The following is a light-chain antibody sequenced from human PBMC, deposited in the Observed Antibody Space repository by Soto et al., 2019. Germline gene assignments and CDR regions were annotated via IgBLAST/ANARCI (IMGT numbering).Light chain of an antibody. Sequence: SYALTQPPSVSGAPGQTARVTCEGNTIGSKSVHWYQQKPGQAPILVVYDDSDRPSGIPERFSGSNSGNTATLTINRVEAGDEADYYCQVWHSSGDQYVFGPGTKVTVL. CDR2: DDS. CDR1: TIGSKS. V-gene: IGLV3-21*02. CDR3: QVWHSSGDQYV. J-gene: IGLJ1*01.